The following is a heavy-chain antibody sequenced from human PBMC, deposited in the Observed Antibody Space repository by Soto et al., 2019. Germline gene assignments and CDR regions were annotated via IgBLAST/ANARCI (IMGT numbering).Heavy chain of an antibody. CDR1: GGSISSYY. V-gene: IGHV4-59*01. D-gene: IGHD4-4*01. CDR3: ARDRDYSNYFAGGGGWFDP. Sequence: PSETLSLTCTVSGGSISSYYWSWIRQPPGKGLEWIGYIYYSGSTNYNPSLKSRVTISVDTSKNQFSLKLSSVTAADTAVYYCARDRDYSNYFAGGGGWFDPWGQGTLVTVSS. J-gene: IGHJ5*02. CDR2: IYYSGST.